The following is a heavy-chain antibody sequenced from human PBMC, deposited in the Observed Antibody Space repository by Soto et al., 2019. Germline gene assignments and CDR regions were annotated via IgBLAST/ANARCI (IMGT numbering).Heavy chain of an antibody. J-gene: IGHJ4*02. Sequence: PSETLSLTCTVSGGSISSGGYYWSWIRQHPGKGLEWIGYIYYSGSTYYNPSLKSRVTISVDTSKNQFSLKLSSVTAADTAVYYCARGYSSSSDVDYWGQGTLVTSPQ. CDR3: ARGYSSSSDVDY. D-gene: IGHD6-6*01. V-gene: IGHV4-31*03. CDR1: GGSISSGGYY. CDR2: IYYSGST.